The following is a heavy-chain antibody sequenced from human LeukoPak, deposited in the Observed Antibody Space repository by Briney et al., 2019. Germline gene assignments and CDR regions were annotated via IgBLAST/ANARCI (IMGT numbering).Heavy chain of an antibody. CDR2: MNPNSGNT. Sequence: ASVKVSCKASGYTFTSYDINWVRQATGQGPEWMGWMNPNSGNTGYEQKFQGRATMTRNTSISTAYMELSSLRSEDTAIHYCARGSREMFSGSSIYDYWGQGTLVTVSS. CDR3: ARGSREMFSGSSIYDY. D-gene: IGHD1-26*01. V-gene: IGHV1-8*01. CDR1: GYTFTSYD. J-gene: IGHJ4*02.